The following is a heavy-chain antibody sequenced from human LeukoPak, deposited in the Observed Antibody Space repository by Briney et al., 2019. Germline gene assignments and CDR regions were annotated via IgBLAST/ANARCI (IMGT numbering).Heavy chain of an antibody. Sequence: PSETLSLTCTVSGGSISSYYWSWIRQPAGKGLEWIGRIYTSGSTNYNPSLKSRVTISVDTSKNQFSLKLSSVTAADTAVYYCARSGTYYDFWSGYYRPEYYFDYWGQGTLVTVSS. J-gene: IGHJ4*02. CDR1: GGSISSYY. V-gene: IGHV4-4*07. CDR3: ARSGTYYDFWSGYYRPEYYFDY. CDR2: IYTSGST. D-gene: IGHD3-3*01.